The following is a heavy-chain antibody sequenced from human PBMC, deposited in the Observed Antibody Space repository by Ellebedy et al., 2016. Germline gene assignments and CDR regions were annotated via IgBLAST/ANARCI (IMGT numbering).Heavy chain of an antibody. CDR1: GFSFSNYF. D-gene: IGHD4-17*01. CDR2: ISGAGYTT. V-gene: IGHV3-23*01. Sequence: GESLKISXATSGFSFSNYFMTWIRRAPGEGLEWVATISGAGYTTFFADSVKGRFTISRDNSRYTLYLQMDSLRAADTAVYYCYYGHYSGYWGQGTLVTVSS. CDR3: YYGHYSGY. J-gene: IGHJ4*02.